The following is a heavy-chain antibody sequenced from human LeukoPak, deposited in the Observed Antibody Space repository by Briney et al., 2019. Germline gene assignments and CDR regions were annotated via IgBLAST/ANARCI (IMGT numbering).Heavy chain of an antibody. D-gene: IGHD1-26*01. J-gene: IGHJ4*02. CDR1: GFTFSDYG. V-gene: IGHV3-30*03. CDR3: ARDKMVGPTIFDY. Sequence: PGGSLRLSCAASGFTFSDYGMHWVRQAPGKELEWVAVISSDGSVDYYADSVRGRFTVSRDNAKNRLYLQMNSLRAEDTAVYYCARDKMVGPTIFDYWGQGTLVTVSS. CDR2: ISSDGSVD.